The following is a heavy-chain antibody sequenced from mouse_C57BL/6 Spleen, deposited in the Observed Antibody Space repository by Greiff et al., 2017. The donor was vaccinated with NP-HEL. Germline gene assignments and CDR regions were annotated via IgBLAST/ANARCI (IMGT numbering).Heavy chain of an antibody. D-gene: IGHD4-1*01. J-gene: IGHJ2*01. CDR3: ARSTNWDLDY. CDR1: GYTFTDYY. Sequence: EVQLQQSGPELVKPGASVKISCKASGYTFTDYYMNWVKQSHGKSLEWIGDINPNNGGTSYNQKFKGKATLTVDKSSSTAYMELRSLTSADSAVYYCARSTNWDLDYWGQGTTLTVSS. V-gene: IGHV1-26*01. CDR2: INPNNGGT.